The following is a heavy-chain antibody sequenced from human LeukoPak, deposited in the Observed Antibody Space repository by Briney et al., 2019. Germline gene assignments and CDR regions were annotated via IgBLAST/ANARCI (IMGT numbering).Heavy chain of an antibody. D-gene: IGHD3-10*01. V-gene: IGHV3-33*06. CDR1: GFTFSSYG. Sequence: GGSPRLSCAASGFTFSSYGMHWVRQAPGKGLEWVAVIWYDGSNKYYVDSVKGRFTISRDDSKNTLYLQMNSLRAEDTAVYYCAKDGDRGEYYYYYYMDVWGKGTTVTVSS. J-gene: IGHJ6*03. CDR2: IWYDGSNK. CDR3: AKDGDRGEYYYYYYMDV.